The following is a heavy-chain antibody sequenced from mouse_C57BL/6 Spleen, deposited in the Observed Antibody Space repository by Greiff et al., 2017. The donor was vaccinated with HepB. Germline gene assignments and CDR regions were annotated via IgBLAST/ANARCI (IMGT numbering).Heavy chain of an antibody. CDR3: ARLEQLRLGAY. CDR1: GYAFTNYL. J-gene: IGHJ3*01. CDR2: INPGSGGT. D-gene: IGHD3-2*02. V-gene: IGHV1-54*01. Sequence: VQLQQSGAELVRPGTSVKVSCKASGYAFTNYLIEWVKQRPGQGLEWIGVINPGSGGTNYNEKFKGKATLTADKSSSTAYMQLSSLTSEDSAVYFCARLEQLRLGAYWGQGTLVTVSA.